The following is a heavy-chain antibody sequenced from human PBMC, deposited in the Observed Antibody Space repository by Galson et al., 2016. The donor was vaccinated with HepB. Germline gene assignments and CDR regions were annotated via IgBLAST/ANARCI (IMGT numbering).Heavy chain of an antibody. J-gene: IGHJ4*02. D-gene: IGHD3-16*01. CDR2: TSYSGNT. CDR1: SDSINSKNW. V-gene: IGHV4-4*02. Sequence: SETLSLTCAVSSDSINSKNWWSWVRQPPGKGLEWIGETSYSGNTNYSPSLKSRVTISLDKPKNQFSLNLKYMTAADTAVYYCASNRGGGSYFDSWGQGILVTVSS. CDR3: ASNRGGGSYFDS.